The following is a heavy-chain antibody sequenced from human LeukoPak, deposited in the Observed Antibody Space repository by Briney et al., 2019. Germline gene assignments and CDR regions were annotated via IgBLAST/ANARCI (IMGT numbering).Heavy chain of an antibody. D-gene: IGHD5-24*01. V-gene: IGHV1-2*02. Sequence: ASVKVSFKASGYTFTDYYLHWVRQAPGQGLEWMGWINPNNGGTNYAQTFQGRVTMTRDTSITTAYLELSRLRSDDTAVYYCARIGYNHYFDYWGQGTLVTVSS. J-gene: IGHJ4*02. CDR2: INPNNGGT. CDR1: GYTFTDYY. CDR3: ARIGYNHYFDY.